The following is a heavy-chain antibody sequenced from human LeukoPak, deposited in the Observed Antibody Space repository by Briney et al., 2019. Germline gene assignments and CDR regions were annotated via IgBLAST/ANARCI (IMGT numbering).Heavy chain of an antibody. Sequence: GGALRLSCAASGFTFSNYGMSWVRQAPGKGLEWVSVIYSGGSTYYADSVKGRFTISRDNSKNTLYLQMNSLRAEDTAVYYCAGRDGSGINWFDPWGQGTLVTVSS. CDR3: AGRDGSGINWFDP. V-gene: IGHV3-66*01. J-gene: IGHJ5*02. D-gene: IGHD3-10*01. CDR1: GFTFSNYG. CDR2: IYSGGST.